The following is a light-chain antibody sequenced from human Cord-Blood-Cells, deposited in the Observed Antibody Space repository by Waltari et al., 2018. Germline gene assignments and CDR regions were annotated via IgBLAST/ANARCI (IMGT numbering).Light chain of an antibody. CDR1: QSISSY. CDR3: QPSYSTPIT. Sequence: DIQMTQSPSSLSASAGDRVTITCRASQSISSYLNWYQQKPGKAPKLLIYAASSLQSGVPSRFSGSGSATDFTLTISSLQPEDVATYYCQPSYSTPITFGQGTRLEIK. V-gene: IGKV1-39*01. J-gene: IGKJ5*01. CDR2: AAS.